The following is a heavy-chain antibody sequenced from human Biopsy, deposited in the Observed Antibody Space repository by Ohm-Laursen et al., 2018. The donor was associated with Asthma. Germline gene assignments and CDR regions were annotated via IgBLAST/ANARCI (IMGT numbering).Heavy chain of an antibody. CDR3: ARKAGSCISRTCYSLDF. D-gene: IGHD2-2*01. J-gene: IGHJ4*02. CDR2: INSVFGTT. V-gene: IGHV1-69*13. Sequence: ASVTVSCKSLGGTFNTYVIGWVRQAPGQGLEWMGWINSVFGTTTYPQKFQDRVPITADDSTSTVYMELSSLRSEDTAVYYCARKAGSCISRTCYSLDFWGQGTLVAVSS. CDR1: GGTFNTYV.